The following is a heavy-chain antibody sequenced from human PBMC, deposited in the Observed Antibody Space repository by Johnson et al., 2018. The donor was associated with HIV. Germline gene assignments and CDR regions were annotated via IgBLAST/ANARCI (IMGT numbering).Heavy chain of an antibody. Sequence: VQLVESGGGVVQPGTSLRLSCAASGFTFSSFAMHWVRQAPGKGLEWMAFISYDGSNKYFTDSVRGRFTISRDNSKNTLFLQMNSLRAEDTAVYYCVRRFYDSSALDIWGQGTLVTVSS. J-gene: IGHJ3*02. D-gene: IGHD3-22*01. V-gene: IGHV3-30-3*01. CDR2: ISYDGSNK. CDR1: GFTFSSFA. CDR3: VRRFYDSSALDI.